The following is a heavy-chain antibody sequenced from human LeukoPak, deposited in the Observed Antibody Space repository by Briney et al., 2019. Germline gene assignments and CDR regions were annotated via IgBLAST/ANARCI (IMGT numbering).Heavy chain of an antibody. CDR1: GGSFSGYY. J-gene: IGHJ6*03. V-gene: IGHV4-34*01. CDR2: VNHSGST. D-gene: IGHD3-16*01. CDR3: ARTFLSLYRTDYMDV. Sequence: SETLSLTYAVYGGSFSGYYCSWIRQPPGKGLEWIGEVNHSGSTNYNPSLKSRVTISVDTSKNQFSLKLSSVTAADTAVYYCARTFLSLYRTDYMDVWGKGTTVTVSS.